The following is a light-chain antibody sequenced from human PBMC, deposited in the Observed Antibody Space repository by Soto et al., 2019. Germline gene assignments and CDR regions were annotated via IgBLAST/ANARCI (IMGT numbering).Light chain of an antibody. V-gene: IGKV3-20*01. Sequence: EIVLTRSPGTLSLSPGERATLSCRARQSVSSSYLAWYQQKPGQAPRLLIYGASSRATGIPDRFSGSGSGTDFTLTISRLEPEDFAVYYCQQYGSSPTWTFGQGTKVDIK. J-gene: IGKJ1*01. CDR3: QQYGSSPTWT. CDR1: QSVSSSY. CDR2: GAS.